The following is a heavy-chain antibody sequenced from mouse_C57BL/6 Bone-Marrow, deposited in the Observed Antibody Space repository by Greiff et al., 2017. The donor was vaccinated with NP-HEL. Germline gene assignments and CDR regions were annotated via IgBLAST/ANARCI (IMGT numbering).Heavy chain of an antibody. CDR3: ARADYYGSSYVFDY. D-gene: IGHD1-1*01. V-gene: IGHV1-69*01. J-gene: IGHJ2*01. CDR2: IDPSDSYT. CDR1: GYTFTSYW. Sequence: QVQLQQPGAELVMPGASVKLSCKASGYTFTSYWMHWVKQRPGQGLEWIGEIDPSDSYTNYNQKFKGKSTLTVDKSSSTAYMQLSSLTSEDSAVYYCARADYYGSSYVFDYWGQGTTLTVSS.